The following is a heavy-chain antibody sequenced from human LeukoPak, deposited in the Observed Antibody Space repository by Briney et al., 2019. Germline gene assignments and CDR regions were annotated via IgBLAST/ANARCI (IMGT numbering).Heavy chain of an antibody. CDR3: ARGVVTELYYYYYYMDV. J-gene: IGHJ6*03. CDR2: IYTSGST. CDR1: GGSISSYY. V-gene: IGHV4-4*07. Sequence: HSETLSLTCTVSGGSISSYYWSWIRQPAGKGLEWIGRIYTSGSTNYNPSLKSRVTMSVDTSKNQFSLKLSSVTAADTAVYYCARGVVTELYYYYYYMDVWGKGTTVTVSS. D-gene: IGHD3-3*01.